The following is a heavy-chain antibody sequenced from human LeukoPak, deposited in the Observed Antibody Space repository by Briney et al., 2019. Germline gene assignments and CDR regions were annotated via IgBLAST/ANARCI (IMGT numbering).Heavy chain of an antibody. D-gene: IGHD1-26*01. Sequence: SETLSLTCTVSGDSISSGDYYWSWIRQPPGKGLEWIGYIYYSGSTYYNPSLKSRVTISVDTSKNQFSLKLSSVTAADTAVYYCASLPLELFFDYWGQGTLVTVSS. CDR1: GDSISSGDYY. J-gene: IGHJ4*02. CDR2: IYYSGST. V-gene: IGHV4-30-4*08. CDR3: ASLPLELFFDY.